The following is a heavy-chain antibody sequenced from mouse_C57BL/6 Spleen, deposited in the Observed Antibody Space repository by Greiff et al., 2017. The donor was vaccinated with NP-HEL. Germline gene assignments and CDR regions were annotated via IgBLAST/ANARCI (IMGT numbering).Heavy chain of an antibody. Sequence: EVQLQQSGPELVKPGASVKISCKASGYTFTDYYMNWVKQSHGKSLEWIGDINPNNGGTSYNQKFKGKATLTVDKSSSTAYMELRSLTSEDSAVYYCARVYYDYRGYYFDYWGQGTTLTVSS. CDR2: INPNNGGT. V-gene: IGHV1-26*01. D-gene: IGHD2-4*01. CDR1: GYTFTDYY. J-gene: IGHJ2*01. CDR3: ARVYYDYRGYYFDY.